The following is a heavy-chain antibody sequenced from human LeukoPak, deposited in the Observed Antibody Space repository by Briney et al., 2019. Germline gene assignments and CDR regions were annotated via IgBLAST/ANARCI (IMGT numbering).Heavy chain of an antibody. J-gene: IGHJ5*02. V-gene: IGHV4-4*07. CDR3: ARGVLMVYNWFDP. CDR1: GGSISSYY. Sequence: PSETLSLNCSVSGGSISSYYWSWIRQPAGKGLEWIGRIYSSGSTNYNPSLKSRITMSVDTSKNQFSLRLSSVTAADTAVYYCARGVLMVYNWFDPWGQGTLVTVSS. CDR2: IYSSGST. D-gene: IGHD2-8*01.